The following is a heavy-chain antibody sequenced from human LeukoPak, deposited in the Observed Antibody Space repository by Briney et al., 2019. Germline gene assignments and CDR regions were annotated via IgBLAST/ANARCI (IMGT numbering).Heavy chain of an antibody. D-gene: IGHD2-15*01. J-gene: IGHJ6*03. CDR3: VKSGGYYYMDA. CDR2: ISWSSDII. V-gene: IGHV3-9*01. CDR1: GFVFHDFA. Sequence: GGSLRLSCAASGFVFHDFAMHWVRQSPGKGLEWVATISWSSDIILYANSVKGRFTISRDNDRDSLYMEMNSLRREDTALYYCVKSGGYYYMDAWGKGTTVIVSS.